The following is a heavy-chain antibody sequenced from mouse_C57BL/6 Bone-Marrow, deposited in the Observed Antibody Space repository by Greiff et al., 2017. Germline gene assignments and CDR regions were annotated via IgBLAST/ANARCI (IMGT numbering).Heavy chain of an antibody. CDR3: ARTIYYYGSSYDYAMDY. V-gene: IGHV1-81*01. CDR2: IYPRSGNT. Sequence: QVQLKESGAELARPGASVKLSCKASGYTFTSYGISWVKQRTGQGLEWIGEIYPRSGNTYYNEKFKGKATLTADKSSSTAYMELRSLTSEDSAVYFCARTIYYYGSSYDYAMDYWGQGTSVTVSS. CDR1: GYTFTSYG. D-gene: IGHD1-1*01. J-gene: IGHJ4*01.